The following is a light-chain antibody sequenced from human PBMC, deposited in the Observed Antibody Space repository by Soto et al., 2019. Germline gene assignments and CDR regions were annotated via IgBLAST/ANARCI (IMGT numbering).Light chain of an antibody. Sequence: QSPSSLSATVRDRVTITCRASQGIKNDLGWYQQKPGKAPKLLIYAASTLQSGVPLSFSGSGSGTSFTLTIISLQPEDVATYYCQQLLSYPITFGQGTRLDI. V-gene: IGKV1-17*01. CDR1: QGIKND. CDR2: AAS. CDR3: QQLLSYPIT. J-gene: IGKJ5*01.